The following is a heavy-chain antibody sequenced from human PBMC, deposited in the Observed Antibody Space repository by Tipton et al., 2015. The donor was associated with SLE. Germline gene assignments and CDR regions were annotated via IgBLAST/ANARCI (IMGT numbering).Heavy chain of an antibody. CDR3: AKDQALPAYFFDF. CDR2: ISDGGGT. J-gene: IGHJ4*02. Sequence: TLSLTCYVSGGSISSNYWIWIRQPPGKGLEWLGYISDGGGTNYNPSLKSRVTISVDPAKNQFSLKLTSVTAADTAVYYCAKDQALPAYFFDFWAQGTLVTVSS. D-gene: IGHD2-2*01. CDR1: GGSISSNY. V-gene: IGHV4-4*09.